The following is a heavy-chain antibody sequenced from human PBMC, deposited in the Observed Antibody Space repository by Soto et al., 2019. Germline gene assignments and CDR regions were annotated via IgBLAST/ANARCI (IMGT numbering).Heavy chain of an antibody. D-gene: IGHD1-26*01. Sequence: PXETLALTCAVYGGSFSGYYWSWIRQPPGKGLEWIGEINHSGSTNYNPSLKSRVTISVDTSKNQFSLKLSSVTAADTAVYYCARVASVQWAYYYYGMDVWGQATTVTVSS. CDR2: INHSGST. CDR1: GGSFSGYY. V-gene: IGHV4-34*01. J-gene: IGHJ6*02. CDR3: ARVASVQWAYYYYGMDV.